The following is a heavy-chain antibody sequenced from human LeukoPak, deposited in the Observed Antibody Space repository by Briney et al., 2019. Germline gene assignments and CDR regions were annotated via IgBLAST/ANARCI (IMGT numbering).Heavy chain of an antibody. CDR1: GGSISSGSYY. CDR3: AHYYDSRGVGAFDI. Sequence: SETLSLTCTVSGGSISSGSYYWSWIRQPAGKGLEWIGRIYTSGSTNYNPSLKSRVTISVDTSKNQFSLKLSSVTAADTAVYYCAHYYDSRGVGAFDIWGQGTMVTVSS. J-gene: IGHJ3*02. CDR2: IYTSGST. D-gene: IGHD3-22*01. V-gene: IGHV4-61*02.